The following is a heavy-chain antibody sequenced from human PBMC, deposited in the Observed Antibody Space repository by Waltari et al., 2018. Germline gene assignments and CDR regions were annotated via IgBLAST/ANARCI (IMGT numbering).Heavy chain of an antibody. D-gene: IGHD3-22*01. CDR2: SWYEASNE. CDR1: GFTFSTYG. V-gene: IGHV3-33*06. CDR3: AKDSSGPLDY. Sequence: QVQLVESGGGVVQPGRSLRLSCAASGFTFSTYGMHWVRQAPGKGLEWVAVSWYEASNEDYADSVKGRFTVSRDNSRSTLYLQMNSLRAEDTAVYYCAKDSSGPLDYWGQGTLVTVSS. J-gene: IGHJ4*02.